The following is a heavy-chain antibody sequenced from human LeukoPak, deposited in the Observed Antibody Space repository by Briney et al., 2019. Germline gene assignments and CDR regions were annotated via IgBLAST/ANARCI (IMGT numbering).Heavy chain of an antibody. CDR1: GLTFTSHG. J-gene: IGHJ4*02. V-gene: IGHV3-30*02. Sequence: GGSLRLSCTTSGLTFTSHGFHWLRQVVGKRLEWVAFVRNDASDTYHANSVKGRFSVSRDDAKNTLYLQMNSLRPEDTAIYYCARDRGKDYFDSWGQGTQVTVSS. CDR3: ARDRGKDYFDS. CDR2: VRNDASDT. D-gene: IGHD4-23*01.